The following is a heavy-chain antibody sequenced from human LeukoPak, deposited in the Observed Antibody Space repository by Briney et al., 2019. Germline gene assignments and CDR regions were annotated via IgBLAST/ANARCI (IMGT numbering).Heavy chain of an antibody. CDR2: INLNSGGT. V-gene: IGHV1-2*02. D-gene: IGHD1-1*01. Sequence: ASVKVSRKASGYTFTGYYMHWVRQAPGQGLEWMGWINLNSGGTNYAQNFQGRVTLTRDTSISTAYMELNRLRSDDTAVYYCARDLSWNDEDYWGQGTLVTVSS. CDR1: GYTFTGYY. CDR3: ARDLSWNDEDY. J-gene: IGHJ4*02.